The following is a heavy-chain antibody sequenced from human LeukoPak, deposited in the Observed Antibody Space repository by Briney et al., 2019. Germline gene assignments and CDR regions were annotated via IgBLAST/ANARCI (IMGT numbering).Heavy chain of an antibody. D-gene: IGHD1-26*01. J-gene: IGHJ4*02. CDR3: AKDHLRIVGANRFDY. CDR2: ISWNSGSI. V-gene: IGHV3-9*01. Sequence: GRSLRLSCAASGFTFDDYAMHWVRQAPGKGLEWVSGISWNSGSIGYADSVKGRFTISRDNAKNSLYLQMNSLRAEDTALYYCAKDHLRIVGANRFDYWGQGTLVTVSS. CDR1: GFTFDDYA.